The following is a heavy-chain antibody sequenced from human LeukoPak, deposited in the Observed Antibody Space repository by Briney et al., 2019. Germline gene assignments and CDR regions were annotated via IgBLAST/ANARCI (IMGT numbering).Heavy chain of an antibody. V-gene: IGHV4-31*03. CDR2: IYYSGRT. Sequence: SQTLSLTCTVSGGSISSGGYYWSWIRQHPGKGLEWIGFIYYSGRTYYNPSLKSRVTISVDTSKNHCSLKLSSVTAADTAVYYCARDQGRITMVRGVIDPWGQGTLVTVSS. CDR3: ARDQGRITMVRGVIDP. CDR1: GGSISSGGYY. J-gene: IGHJ5*02. D-gene: IGHD3-10*01.